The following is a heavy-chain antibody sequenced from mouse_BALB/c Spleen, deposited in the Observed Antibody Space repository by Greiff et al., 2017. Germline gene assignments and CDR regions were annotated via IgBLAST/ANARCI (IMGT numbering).Heavy chain of an antibody. J-gene: IGHJ3*01. Sequence: EVQRVESGPGLVKPSQSLSLTCTVTGYSITSDYAWNWIRQFPGNKLEWMGYISYSGSTSYNPSLKSRISITRDTSKNQFFLQLNSVTTEDTATYYCARKGPGAWFAYWGQGTLVTVSA. CDR3: ARKGPGAWFAY. CDR2: ISYSGST. V-gene: IGHV3-2*02. CDR1: GYSITSDYA.